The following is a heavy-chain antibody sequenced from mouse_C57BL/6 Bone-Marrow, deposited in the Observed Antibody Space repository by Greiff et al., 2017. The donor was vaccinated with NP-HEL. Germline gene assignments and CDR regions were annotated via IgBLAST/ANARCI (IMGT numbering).Heavy chain of an antibody. D-gene: IGHD1-2*01. CDR2: IHPNSGST. Sequence: QVQLQQPGAELVKPGASVKLSCKASGYTFTSYWMHWVKQRPGHGLKWIGMIHPNSGSTNYTEKFKSKATLPVDKSSSTAYMQLSSLTSEDSAVYYCGLGGLAYWGQGTLVTVSA. CDR3: GLGGLAY. CDR1: GYTFTSYW. J-gene: IGHJ3*01. V-gene: IGHV1-64*01.